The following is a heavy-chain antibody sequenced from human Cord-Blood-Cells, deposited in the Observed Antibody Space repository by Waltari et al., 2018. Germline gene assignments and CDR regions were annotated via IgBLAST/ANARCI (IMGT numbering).Heavy chain of an antibody. V-gene: IGHV1-69*01. D-gene: IGHD3-16*01. J-gene: IGHJ4*02. Sequence: QVQLVQSGAEVKKPGSSVKVSCTASGATSSTMAISWVRQAPGQGLEWMGWIIPIFGTANYAQKFQGRVTITADESTSTAYMELSSLRSEDTAVYYCARGGYYFDYWGQGTLVTVSS. CDR2: IIPIFGTA. CDR3: ARGGYYFDY. CDR1: GATSSTMA.